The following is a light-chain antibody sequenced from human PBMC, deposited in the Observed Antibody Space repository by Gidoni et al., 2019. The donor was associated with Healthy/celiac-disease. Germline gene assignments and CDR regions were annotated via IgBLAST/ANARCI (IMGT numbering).Light chain of an antibody. V-gene: IGLV3-25*03. J-gene: IGLJ2*01. CDR2: KDS. CDR3: QSADSRGIL. CDR1: ALPTQY. Sequence: SYELTQPPSVSVSPGQTARINCSGDALPTQYAYWYQQKPGQAPVLVIYKDSERPSGIPERFSGSSSGTTVTFTISGVQAEDEAASYCQSADSRGILFGGGTKLPVL.